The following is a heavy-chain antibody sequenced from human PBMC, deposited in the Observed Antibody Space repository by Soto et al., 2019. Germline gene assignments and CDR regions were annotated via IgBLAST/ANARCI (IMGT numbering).Heavy chain of an antibody. Sequence: SGPTLVNPTQTLTLTCTFSGFSLSTGGMCVSWIRQPPGKALEWLALIDWDDDKYYSTSLKTRLTISKDTSKNQVVLTMTNMDPVDTATYYCARMNQPLLLYGMDVWGQGTTVTVSS. CDR3: ARMNQPLLLYGMDV. J-gene: IGHJ6*02. CDR1: GFSLSTGGMC. D-gene: IGHD2-15*01. CDR2: IDWDDDK. V-gene: IGHV2-70*01.